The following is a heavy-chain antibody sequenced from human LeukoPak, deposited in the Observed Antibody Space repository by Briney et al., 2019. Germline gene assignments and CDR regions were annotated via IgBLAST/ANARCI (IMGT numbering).Heavy chain of an antibody. V-gene: IGHV3-7*04. CDR3: ARDPAAWDY. CDR1: GFTFKNCW. J-gene: IGHJ4*02. D-gene: IGHD6-13*01. Sequence: GGSLRLSCVASGFTFKNCWMSWVRQAPGKGLEWVANIEADGTEKYYVDSVKGRFTASRDNARNSLYLQMSSLRVEDTAVYYCARDPAAWDYWGQGTLVTVSS. CDR2: IEADGTEK.